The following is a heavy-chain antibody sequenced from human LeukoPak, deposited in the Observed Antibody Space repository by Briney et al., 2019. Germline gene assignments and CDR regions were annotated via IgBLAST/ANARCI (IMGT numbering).Heavy chain of an antibody. CDR2: IIPILGIA. CDR3: ASGIHCSSTSCYQNWFDS. D-gene: IGHD2-2*01. CDR1: GGTFSSYA. V-gene: IGHV1-69*04. J-gene: IGHJ5*01. Sequence: ASVKVSCKASGGTFSSYAISWVRQAPGQGLEWMGRIIPILGIANYAQKFQGRVTITADKSTSTAYMELSSLRSEDTAVYYCASGIHCSSTSCYQNWFDSWGQGTLVTVSS.